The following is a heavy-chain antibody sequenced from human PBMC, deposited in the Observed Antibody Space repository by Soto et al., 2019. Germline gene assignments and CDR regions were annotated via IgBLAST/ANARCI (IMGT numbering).Heavy chain of an antibody. CDR1: GFTFSSYG. Sequence: PGGSLRLSCAASGFTFSSYGMHWVRQAPGKGLEWVAVISYDGSNKYYADSVKGRFTISRDNSKNTLYLQMNSLGAEDTAVYYCAKERSIAAAAVNDYWGQGTLFTVSS. V-gene: IGHV3-30*18. CDR2: ISYDGSNK. CDR3: AKERSIAAAAVNDY. D-gene: IGHD6-13*01. J-gene: IGHJ4*02.